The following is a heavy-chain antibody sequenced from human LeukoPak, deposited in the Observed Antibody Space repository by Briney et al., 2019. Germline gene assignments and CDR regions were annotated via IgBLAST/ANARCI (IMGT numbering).Heavy chain of an antibody. D-gene: IGHD4-17*01. CDR2: LSGSGGST. CDR3: AKDRYGDYSFDY. V-gene: IGHV3-23*01. CDR1: GFTFSNHA. J-gene: IGHJ4*02. Sequence: GGSLRLSCAASGFTFSNHAMSWVCQAPGKGLEWVSALSGSGGSTYYADSVKGRFTISRDNSKNTLYLQLNSLSAEDTAVYYCAKDRYGDYSFDYWGQGTLVTVSS.